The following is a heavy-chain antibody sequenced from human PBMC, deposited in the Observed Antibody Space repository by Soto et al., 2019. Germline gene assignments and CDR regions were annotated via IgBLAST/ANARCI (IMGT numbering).Heavy chain of an antibody. CDR1: GYTFTGYY. D-gene: IGHD3-10*01. CDR2: INPNSGGT. V-gene: IGHV1-2*04. J-gene: IGHJ4*02. Sequence: GASVKVSCKASGYTFTGYYMHWVRQAHGQELEWMGWINPNSGGTNYAQKFQGWVTMTRDTSISTAYMELSRLRSDDTAVYYCARGPFFGELPPWSYYFDYWGQGTLVTVSS. CDR3: ARGPFFGELPPWSYYFDY.